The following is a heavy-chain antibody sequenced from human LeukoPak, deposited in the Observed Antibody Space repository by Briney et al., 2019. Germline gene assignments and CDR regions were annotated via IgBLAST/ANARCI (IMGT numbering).Heavy chain of an antibody. V-gene: IGHV3-48*03. CDR2: ISGSGSTI. D-gene: IGHD6-19*01. Sequence: GGSLRLSCAASGFTFSSYEMNWVRQAPGKGLEWVSYISGSGSTIYYADSVKGRFTISRDNAKNSLYLQMNSLRAEDTAVYYCARDIAVAGTLHPGMDVWGQGTTVTVSS. CDR1: GFTFSSYE. CDR3: ARDIAVAGTLHPGMDV. J-gene: IGHJ6*02.